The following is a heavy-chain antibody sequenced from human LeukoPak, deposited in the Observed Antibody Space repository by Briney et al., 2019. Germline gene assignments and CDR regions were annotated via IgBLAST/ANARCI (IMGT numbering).Heavy chain of an antibody. CDR1: GSRFTSYW. CDR3: ARRPGYCSGGSCYSSNWFDP. CDR2: IYPGDSDT. J-gene: IGHJ5*02. V-gene: IGHV5-51*01. D-gene: IGHD2-15*01. Sequence: GESPRISCKGSGSRFTSYWIGWVRPMPGKGLGWMGIIYPGDSDTRYSPSFQGQVTISADKSISTAYLQWSSLKASDTAMYYCARRPGYCSGGSCYSSNWFDPWGQGTLVTVSS.